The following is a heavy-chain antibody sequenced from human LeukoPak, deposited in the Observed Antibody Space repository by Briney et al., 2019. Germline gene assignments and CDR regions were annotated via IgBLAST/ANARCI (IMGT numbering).Heavy chain of an antibody. J-gene: IGHJ6*04. V-gene: IGHV3-48*03. CDR3: AELGITMIGGV. CDR2: ISSSGSTI. Sequence: GGSLRLSCAASGFTFSSYEMNGVRQAPGKGLEWVSYISSSGSTIYYADSVKGRFTIPRDNAKNSLYLQMNSLRAEDTAVYYCAELGITMIGGVWGKGTTVTISS. D-gene: IGHD3-10*02. CDR1: GFTFSSYE.